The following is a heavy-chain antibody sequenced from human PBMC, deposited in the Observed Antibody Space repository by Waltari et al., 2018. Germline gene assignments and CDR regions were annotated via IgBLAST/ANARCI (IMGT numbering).Heavy chain of an antibody. D-gene: IGHD2-15*01. CDR1: DYSISRAYS. Sequence: QVQPQESGAGLVKPSETLSLTCTVFDYSISRAYSWCWIRQPPGKGLEWIGTILQDGRTYYNPSLKSRVTTSVDTSKNQFSLKLSSVTAADTAVYYCASRVTATNYYFDNWGQGTLVTVSS. J-gene: IGHJ4*02. CDR3: ASRVTATNYYFDN. CDR2: ILQDGRT. V-gene: IGHV4-38-2*02.